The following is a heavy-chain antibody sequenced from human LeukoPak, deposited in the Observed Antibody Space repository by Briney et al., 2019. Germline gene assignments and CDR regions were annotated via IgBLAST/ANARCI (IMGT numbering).Heavy chain of an antibody. D-gene: IGHD1-26*01. CDR3: ARGDGATLDFYDY. J-gene: IGHJ4*02. V-gene: IGHV1-2*02. Sequence: ASVKVSCKASGYTFSGYYIHWVRQAPGQGLEWMGWINPNTGGTKYAQRFQDRVTMTRDTSISTAYMEVSRLRYDDTAVYYCARGDGATLDFYDYWGQGILVTVSS. CDR2: INPNTGGT. CDR1: GYTFSGYY.